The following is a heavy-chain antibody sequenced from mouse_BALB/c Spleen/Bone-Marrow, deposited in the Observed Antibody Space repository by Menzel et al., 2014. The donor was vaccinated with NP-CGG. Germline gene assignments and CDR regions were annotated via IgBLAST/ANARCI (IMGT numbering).Heavy chain of an antibody. CDR3: ASVYDYGRGYAMDY. D-gene: IGHD2-4*01. V-gene: IGHV1-80*01. J-gene: IGHJ4*01. Sequence: QAQLQQSGAELVRPGSSVKISCKASGYAFSNYGMNWVKQRPGQGLEWIGQIYPGDGETNYNGEFEGRVTPTADKSSSTAYMQVSSLTSEDSAVYFCASVYDYGRGYAMDYWGQGTSVTVSS. CDR1: GYAFSNYG. CDR2: IYPGDGET.